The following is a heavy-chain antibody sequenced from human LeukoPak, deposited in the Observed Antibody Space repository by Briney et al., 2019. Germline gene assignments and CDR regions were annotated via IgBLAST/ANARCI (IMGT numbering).Heavy chain of an antibody. Sequence: PGGSLRLSCAASGFTFSSYSMNWVRQAPGKGLEWVSSISGGSAYIYYADSVKGRLTTSRDDAKKSLYLQMSSLRAEDTAVYYCARGHSGSYQRTDAFDLWGQGTTVTVSS. CDR3: ARGHSGSYQRTDAFDL. V-gene: IGHV3-21*01. CDR2: ISGGSAYI. D-gene: IGHD1-26*01. J-gene: IGHJ3*01. CDR1: GFTFSSYS.